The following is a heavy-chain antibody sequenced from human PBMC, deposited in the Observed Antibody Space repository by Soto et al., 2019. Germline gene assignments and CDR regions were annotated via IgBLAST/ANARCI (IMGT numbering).Heavy chain of an antibody. D-gene: IGHD6-6*01. Sequence: QVQLQESGPGLVKPSPTLSLTCTVSGGSISSGGDYWGWIRPHPGKGLEWIGYIYYSGSTYYNPSLKSRVTITVDTSKNAFTLKLSSVTAADTAEYYCARGDGRSTPARPPLLFDYWGQGTLVTVSS. CDR3: ARGDGRSTPARPPLLFDY. J-gene: IGHJ4*02. CDR2: IYYSGST. V-gene: IGHV4-31*03. CDR1: GGSISSGGDY.